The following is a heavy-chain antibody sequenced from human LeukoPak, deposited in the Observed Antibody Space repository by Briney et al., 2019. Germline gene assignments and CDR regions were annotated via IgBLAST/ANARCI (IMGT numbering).Heavy chain of an antibody. CDR2: MKYDGSEK. CDR3: ARDIEAAGLFLDY. CDR1: GFTYCSYW. D-gene: IGHD6-13*01. V-gene: IGHV3-7*01. J-gene: IGHJ4*02. Sequence: GGSLRLXCAASGFTYCSYWMSWVRLAPGKGLESVANMKYDGSEKYYVDSVKGRFTISRDNAKNSLYLQMNSLRAEDTAVYYCARDIEAAGLFLDYWGQGTLVTVSS.